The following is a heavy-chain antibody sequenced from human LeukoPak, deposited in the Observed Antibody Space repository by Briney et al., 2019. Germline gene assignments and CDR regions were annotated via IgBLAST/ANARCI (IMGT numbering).Heavy chain of an antibody. CDR2: INPNSGGT. V-gene: IGHV1-2*02. Sequence: ASVKVSCKASGYIFTAYYIHWLRQAPGQGLEWMGWINPNSGGTGFALNFQGRVTLTRDTSISTVYMELSRLRSDDTAVYYCARDLSGGALGAFDIWGQGTMVTVSS. D-gene: IGHD2-15*01. J-gene: IGHJ3*02. CDR3: ARDLSGGALGAFDI. CDR1: GYIFTAYY.